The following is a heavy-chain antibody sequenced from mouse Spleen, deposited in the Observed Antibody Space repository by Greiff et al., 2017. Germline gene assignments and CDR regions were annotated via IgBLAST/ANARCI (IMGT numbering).Heavy chain of an antibody. V-gene: IGHV7-3*01. CDR1: GFTFTDYY. D-gene: IGHD2-3*01. CDR2: IRNKANGYTT. J-gene: IGHJ2*01. CDR3: ARWDGYYVGND. Sequence: EVQGVESGGGLVQPGGSLSLSCAASGFTFTDYYMSWVRQPPGKALEWLGFIRNKANGYTTEYSASVKGRFTISRDNSQSILYLQMNALRAEDSATYCCARWDGYYVGNDWGQGTTLTVSS.